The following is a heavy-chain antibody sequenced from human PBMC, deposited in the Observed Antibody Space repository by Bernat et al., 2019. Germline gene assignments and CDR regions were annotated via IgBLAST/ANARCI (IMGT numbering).Heavy chain of an antibody. CDR3: ARERQQLVLPSDYYYYGMDV. Sequence: QVQLVESGGGVVQPGRSLRLSCAASGFTFSSYAMHWVRQAPGKVLEWVAVISYDGSNKYYADSVKGRFTISRDNSKNTLYLQMNSLRAEDTAVYYCARERQQLVLPSDYYYYGMDVWGQGTTVTVSS. CDR2: ISYDGSNK. J-gene: IGHJ6*02. CDR1: GFTFSSYA. V-gene: IGHV3-30-3*01. D-gene: IGHD6-13*01.